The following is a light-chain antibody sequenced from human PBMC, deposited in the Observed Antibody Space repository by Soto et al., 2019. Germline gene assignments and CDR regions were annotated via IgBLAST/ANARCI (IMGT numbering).Light chain of an antibody. J-gene: IGKJ1*01. V-gene: IGKV1-6*01. CDR1: QGIRND. Sequence: AIQMTKSPSSLSASVGDGVTITCRASQGIRNDLGWYQQKPGKAPKLLIYSASSLQSGVPSRFSGSGSGTDFTLTISSLQPEDFATYFCLQDHTSPLTFGQGTKVDIK. CDR2: SAS. CDR3: LQDHTSPLT.